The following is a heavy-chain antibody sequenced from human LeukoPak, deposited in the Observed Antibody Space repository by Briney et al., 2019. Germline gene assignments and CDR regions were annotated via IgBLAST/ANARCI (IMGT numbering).Heavy chain of an antibody. CDR2: ISAYNGNT. CDR3: ARDYYGSGSYYLEEEWWFDP. CDR1: GYTFTSYS. J-gene: IGHJ5*02. D-gene: IGHD3-10*01. Sequence: GASVKVSCKASGYTFTSYSISWVRQAPGQGLEWMGWISAYNGNTNYAQKLQGRVTMTTDTSTSTAYMELRSLRSDDTAVYYCARDYYGSGSYYLEEEWWFDPWGQGTLVTVSS. V-gene: IGHV1-18*01.